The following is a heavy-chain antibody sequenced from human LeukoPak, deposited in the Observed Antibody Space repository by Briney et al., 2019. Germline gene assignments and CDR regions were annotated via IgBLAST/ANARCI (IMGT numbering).Heavy chain of an antibody. CDR2: TCYRSKWYN. Sequence: SQTLSLTCAISGDSVSSNSAAWNWIRQSPSRGLEWLGRTCYRSKWYNDYAVSVKSRITINPDTSKNQFSLQLNSVTPEDTAVYYCAREGGEDNYYYYGMDVWGQGTTVTVSS. V-gene: IGHV6-1*01. CDR1: GDSVSSNSAA. CDR3: AREGGEDNYYYYGMDV. J-gene: IGHJ6*02. D-gene: IGHD3-16*01.